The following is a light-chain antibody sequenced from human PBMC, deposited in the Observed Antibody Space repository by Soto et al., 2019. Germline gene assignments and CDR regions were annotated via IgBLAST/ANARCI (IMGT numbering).Light chain of an antibody. V-gene: IGLV2-14*01. CDR2: EVN. CDR1: SSDVGDYNY. CDR3: SSYTSSSNYV. Sequence: QSVLTQPASVSGSPGQSITISCTGASSDVGDYNYVSWYQHHPGKAPKLLIYEVNNRPSGVSDRFSGSKSGNVASLTISWLQAEDEADYHCSSYTSSSNYVFGTGTKVTVL. J-gene: IGLJ1*01.